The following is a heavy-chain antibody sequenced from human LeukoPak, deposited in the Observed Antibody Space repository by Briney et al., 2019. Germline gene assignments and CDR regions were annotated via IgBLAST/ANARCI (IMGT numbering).Heavy chain of an antibody. CDR1: GFTFSSYG. D-gene: IGHD4-23*01. J-gene: IGHJ4*02. Sequence: GGSLRLSCAASGFTFSSYGMHWVRQAPGKGLERVAVIWYDGSNKYYADSVKGRFTISRGNSKNTLYLQMNSLRAEDTAVYYCAKPDYGGRPYYFDYWGQGTLVTVSS. CDR3: AKPDYGGRPYYFDY. V-gene: IGHV3-33*06. CDR2: IWYDGSNK.